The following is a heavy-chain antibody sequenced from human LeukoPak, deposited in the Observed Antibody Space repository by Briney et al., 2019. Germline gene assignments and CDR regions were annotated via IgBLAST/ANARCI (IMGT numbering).Heavy chain of an antibody. V-gene: IGHV3-23*01. Sequence: GGSLRLSCAASGFTFSYAWMSWVRQAPEKGLEWVSTISGSGGGTYYADSVKGRFTISRDDSKNTLYLQLNSLRAEDTAIYYCAKDLGRYLNHCFDYWGHGALVTVSS. CDR1: GFTFSYAW. CDR3: AKDLGRYLNHCFDY. J-gene: IGHJ4*01. D-gene: IGHD1-26*01. CDR2: ISGSGGGT.